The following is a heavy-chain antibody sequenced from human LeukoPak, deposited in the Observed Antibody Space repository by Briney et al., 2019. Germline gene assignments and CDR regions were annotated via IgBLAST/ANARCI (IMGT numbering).Heavy chain of an antibody. CDR3: ASAVPAAIRGPLGFAP. D-gene: IGHD2-2*02. J-gene: IGHJ5*02. CDR1: GGTFSSYA. V-gene: IGHV1-69*13. CDR2: IIPIFGTA. Sequence: ASVKVSCKASGGTFSSYAISWVRQAPGQGLEWMGGIIPIFGTANYAQKFQGRVTITADESTSPAYMELSRLSFEDTAVYYCASAVPAAIRGPLGFAPWGQGTLVNVSS.